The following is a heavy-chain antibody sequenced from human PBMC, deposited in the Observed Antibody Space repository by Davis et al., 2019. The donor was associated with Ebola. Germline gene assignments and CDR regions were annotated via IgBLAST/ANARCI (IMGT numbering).Heavy chain of an antibody. D-gene: IGHD3-10*01. J-gene: IGHJ6*02. CDR1: GFTFSSYW. V-gene: IGHV3-7*01. Sequence: PGGSLRLSCAASGFTFSSYWMSWVRQAPGKGLEWVANIKQDGSEKYYVDSVKGRFTISRDNAKNSLYLQMNSLRAEDTAVYYCARAYRMVSYGMDVWGQGTTVTVSS. CDR3: ARAYRMVSYGMDV. CDR2: IKQDGSEK.